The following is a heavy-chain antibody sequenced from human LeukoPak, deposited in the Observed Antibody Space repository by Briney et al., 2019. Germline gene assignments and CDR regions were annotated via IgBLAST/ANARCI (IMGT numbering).Heavy chain of an antibody. CDR1: GFTFSDYK. CDR2: IGGSSGVP. D-gene: IGHD3-22*01. Sequence: GGSLRLSCAASGFTFSDYKMTWIRQAPGQGLEWVSYIGGSSGVPYYADSVKGRFTISRDNAKNSLYLDMNSLRDEDTAVYYCARAPPYYYKSTGFYRGCGYFDCWGQGTLVTVSS. V-gene: IGHV3-11*06. J-gene: IGHJ4*02. CDR3: ARAPPYYYKSTGFYRGCGYFDC.